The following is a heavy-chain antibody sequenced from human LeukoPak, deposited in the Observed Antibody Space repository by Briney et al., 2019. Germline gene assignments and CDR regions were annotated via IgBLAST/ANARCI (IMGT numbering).Heavy chain of an antibody. CDR3: AKVGLLWFGELSY. CDR1: GFTFSSYA. CDR2: ISYDGSNK. D-gene: IGHD3-10*01. J-gene: IGHJ4*02. Sequence: PGGSLRLSCAASGFTFSSYAMHWVRQAPGKGLEWVAVISYDGSNKYYADSVKGRFTISRDNSKNTLYLQMNSLRAEDTAVYYCAKVGLLWFGELSYWGQGTLVTVSS. V-gene: IGHV3-30-3*01.